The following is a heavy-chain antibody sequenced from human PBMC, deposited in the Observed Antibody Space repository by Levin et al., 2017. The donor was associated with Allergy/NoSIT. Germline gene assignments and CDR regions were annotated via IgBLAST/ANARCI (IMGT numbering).Heavy chain of an antibody. Sequence: GGSLRLSCKASGYTFTGYYMHWVRQAPGQGLEWMGWINPNSGGTNYAQKFQGRVTMTRDTSISTAYMELSRLRSDDTAVYYCARDLEDPSGYWGQGTLVTVSS. D-gene: IGHD2-15*01. CDR2: INPNSGGT. CDR1: GYTFTGYY. CDR3: ARDLEDPSGY. V-gene: IGHV1-2*02. J-gene: IGHJ4*02.